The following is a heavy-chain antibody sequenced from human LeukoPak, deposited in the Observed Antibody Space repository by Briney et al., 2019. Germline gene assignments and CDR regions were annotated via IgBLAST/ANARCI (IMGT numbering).Heavy chain of an antibody. Sequence: SETLSLTCAVYGGSFSGYYWSWIRQPPGKGLEWIGEIYHSGSTNYNPSLKSRVTISVDTSKNQFSLKLSSVTAADTAVYYCARRATAMVTFSRSNFDYWGQGTLVTVSS. CDR1: GGSFSGYY. CDR3: ARRATAMVTFSRSNFDY. J-gene: IGHJ4*02. V-gene: IGHV4-34*01. CDR2: IYHSGST. D-gene: IGHD5-18*01.